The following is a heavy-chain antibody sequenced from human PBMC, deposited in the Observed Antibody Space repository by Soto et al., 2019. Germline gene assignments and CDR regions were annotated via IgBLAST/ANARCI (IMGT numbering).Heavy chain of an antibody. D-gene: IGHD2-15*01. CDR1: GFTFSSYE. J-gene: IGHJ3*02. V-gene: IGHV3-48*03. CDR3: ARAGYCSGGSCPAAFDI. CDR2: ISSSGSTI. Sequence: PGGSLRLSCAASGFTFSSYEMNWVRQAPGKGLEWVSYISSSGSTIYYADSVKGRFTISRDNAKNSLYLQMNSLRAEDTAGYYCARAGYCSGGSCPAAFDIWGQGTMVT.